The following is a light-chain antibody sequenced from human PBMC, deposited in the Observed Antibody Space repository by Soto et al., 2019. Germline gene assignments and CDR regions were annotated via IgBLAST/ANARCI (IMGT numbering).Light chain of an antibody. CDR3: QQLNTYPVT. CDR2: DAS. Sequence: DIQMTQSPSTLSASVGDRVTITCRASQTVSYWLAWYQQKPGKAPKLLIYDASTLENSVPSRFTGSRSGTDFTLSITSLQPEDFATYYCQQLNTYPVTFGGGTMVDIK. J-gene: IGKJ4*01. CDR1: QTVSYW. V-gene: IGKV1-5*01.